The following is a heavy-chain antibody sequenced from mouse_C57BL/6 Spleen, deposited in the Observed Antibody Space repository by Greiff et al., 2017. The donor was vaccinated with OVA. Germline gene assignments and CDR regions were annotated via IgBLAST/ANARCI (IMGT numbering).Heavy chain of an antibody. Sequence: EVQLQQSGPELVKPGASVKISCKASGYTFTDYYMNWVKQSHGKSLEWIGDINPNNGGTSYNQKFKGKATLTVDKSSSTAYMELRSLTSEDSAVYYCARKGRDWDHYYFDYWGQGTTLTVSS. D-gene: IGHD4-1*01. CDR3: ARKGRDWDHYYFDY. CDR2: INPNNGGT. V-gene: IGHV1-26*01. J-gene: IGHJ2*01. CDR1: GYTFTDYY.